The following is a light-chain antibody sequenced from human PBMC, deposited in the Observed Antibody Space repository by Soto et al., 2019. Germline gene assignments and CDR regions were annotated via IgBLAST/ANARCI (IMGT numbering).Light chain of an antibody. V-gene: IGLV1-44*01. J-gene: IGLJ2*01. CDR3: ATWEKSLNGVV. CDR1: SSNIGSNT. Sequence: QSVLTQPPSASGTPGQRVTISCSGSSSNIGSNTVNWYQQLPGTAPKLLFFSNNQRPSGVPDRFSGSKSGTSASLAISGLQAEDEADDYCATWEKSLNGVVFGGGTKGTVL. CDR2: SNN.